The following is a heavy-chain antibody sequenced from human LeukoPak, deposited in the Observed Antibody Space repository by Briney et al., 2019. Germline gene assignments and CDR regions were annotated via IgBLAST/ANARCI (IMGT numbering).Heavy chain of an antibody. CDR3: ATGAGCGY. CDR2: IKQDGSER. J-gene: IGHJ4*02. Sequence: GSLRLSCAASGFTSSSYWMTWVRQAPGKGLEWVANIKQDGSERNYVDSVKGRFTISRDNAKNSLYLQMNTLRDEDTAVYYCATGAGCGYWGQGTLVTVSS. V-gene: IGHV3-7*03. D-gene: IGHD6-19*01. CDR1: GFTSSSYW.